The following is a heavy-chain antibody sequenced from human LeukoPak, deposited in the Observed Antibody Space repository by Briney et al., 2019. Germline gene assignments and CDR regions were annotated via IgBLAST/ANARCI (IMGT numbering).Heavy chain of an antibody. J-gene: IGHJ6*03. CDR3: ARDDTGEQLGYMDV. V-gene: IGHV4-38-2*02. Sequence: SETLSLTCTVSGYSISSGYYWGWIRQPPGKGLEWIGSTYHSGRTYYNPSLKSRVTISVDTSKNQFSLKLSSVTAADTAVYYCARDDTGEQLGYMDVWGKGTTVTVSS. CDR1: GYSISSGYY. CDR2: TYHSGRT. D-gene: IGHD6-6*01.